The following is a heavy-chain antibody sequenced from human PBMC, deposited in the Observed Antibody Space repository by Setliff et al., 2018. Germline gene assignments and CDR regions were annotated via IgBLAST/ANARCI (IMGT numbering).Heavy chain of an antibody. D-gene: IGHD3-10*01. CDR3: ARDFPYFGGSGAFFY. Sequence: ASVKVSCKASGYTFTNHYMHWVRQAPGQGLEWMGMINPGGGSTTYAQKFQGRVTMTRDTSTSTVYMELSSLRTEDTAVYYCARDFPYFGGSGAFFYWGQGALVTVSS. CDR1: GYTFTNHY. J-gene: IGHJ4*02. V-gene: IGHV1-46*01. CDR2: INPGGGST.